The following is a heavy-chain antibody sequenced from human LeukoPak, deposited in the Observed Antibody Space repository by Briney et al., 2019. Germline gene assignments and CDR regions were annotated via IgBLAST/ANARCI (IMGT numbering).Heavy chain of an antibody. CDR2: ISGSGGTI. J-gene: IGHJ5*02. D-gene: IGHD3-22*01. Sequence: GGSLRLSCAASGFTFSSYAMSWVRQAPGKGLEWVSAISGSGGTIYYADSVKGRFTISRDNAKNSLYLQLNSLRAEDTAVYYCARVLHKRNYDSSDYYVSWGQGTLVTVSS. V-gene: IGHV3-23*01. CDR1: GFTFSSYA. CDR3: ARVLHKRNYDSSDYYVS.